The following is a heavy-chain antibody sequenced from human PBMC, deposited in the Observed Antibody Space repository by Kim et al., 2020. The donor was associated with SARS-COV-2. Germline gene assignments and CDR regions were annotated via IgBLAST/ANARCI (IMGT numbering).Heavy chain of an antibody. Sequence: TKSADSVKGRFTISRDNAQNSVYLQLSTLGADDTAVYYCARRYPDKGDFDFWGQGALVTVSS. V-gene: IGHV3-11*03. D-gene: IGHD2-15*01. CDR3: ARRYPDKGDFDF. CDR2: T. J-gene: IGHJ4*02.